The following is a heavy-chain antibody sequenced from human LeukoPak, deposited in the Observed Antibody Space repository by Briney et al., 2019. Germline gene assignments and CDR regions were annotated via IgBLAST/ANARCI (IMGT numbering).Heavy chain of an antibody. CDR3: AKDLYGVYGGGDFDY. Sequence: GGSLRLSCAASGFTFSSYGMHWVRQAPGKGLEWVAVISYDGSNKYYADSVKGRFTISRENSKNTLYLEMNSLRAEDTAVYYCAKDLYGVYGGGDFDYWGQGTLVTVSS. CDR1: GFTFSSYG. CDR2: ISYDGSNK. J-gene: IGHJ4*02. D-gene: IGHD2-8*01. V-gene: IGHV3-30*18.